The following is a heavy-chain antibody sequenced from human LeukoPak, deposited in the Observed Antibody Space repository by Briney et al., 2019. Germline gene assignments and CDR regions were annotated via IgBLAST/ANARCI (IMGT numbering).Heavy chain of an antibody. D-gene: IGHD3-10*01. CDR1: GGSTINYF. V-gene: IGHV4-4*07. CDR2: IYTSGTT. CDR3: ARVGRSPGSGSYYNHWFDP. J-gene: IGHJ5*02. Sequence: PSETLSLTCTVSGGSTINYFRSWIRQPAGKGLEWIGHIYTSGTTHYNPSLNNRVTISLDTSKSQFSLHLNSVTAADTAVYYCARVGRSPGSGSYYNHWFDPWGQGTLVTVSS.